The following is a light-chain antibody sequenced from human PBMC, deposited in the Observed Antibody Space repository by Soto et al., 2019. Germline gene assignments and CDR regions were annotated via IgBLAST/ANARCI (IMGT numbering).Light chain of an antibody. CDR3: QQANRFPLT. Sequence: DIQMTQSPSSVSASVGDRVSITCRASQGISNWLAWYQQKPGRAPKLLIYTGSSLQSGVPSRFSGTGSRTEFTLTRSSLQPEDVATYYCQQANRFPLTFGGGTKVEIK. V-gene: IGKV1-12*01. J-gene: IGKJ4*02. CDR2: TGS. CDR1: QGISNW.